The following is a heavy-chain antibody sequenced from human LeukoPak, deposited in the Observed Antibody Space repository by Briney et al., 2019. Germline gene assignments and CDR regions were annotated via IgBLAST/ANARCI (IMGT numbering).Heavy chain of an antibody. CDR1: GGSFDTFA. CDR3: ARDLMGSDSSSYSSISAFDM. D-gene: IGHD2-8*01. CDR2: IIPNIPIP. V-gene: IGHV1-69*04. Sequence: SVTVSCKASGGSFDTFAINWVRQAPGQGPEWVGRIIPNIPIPIYAQKFQVRVTITADTSTSTSYMEMRSLRSEGTAVYFCARDLMGSDSSSYSSISAFDMWGHGTVVTVSS. J-gene: IGHJ3*02.